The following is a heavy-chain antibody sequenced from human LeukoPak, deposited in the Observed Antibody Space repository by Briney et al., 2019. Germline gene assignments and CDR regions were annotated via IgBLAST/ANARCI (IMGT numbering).Heavy chain of an antibody. D-gene: IGHD6-13*01. J-gene: IGHJ4*02. CDR1: GYTFTGYY. V-gene: IGHV1-2*06. CDR2: INPNSGGT. CDR3: ARDFTRPLIAAAVTTDY. Sequence: GASVKVSCKASGYTFTGYYMHWVRQAPGQGLEWMGRINPNSGGTNYAQKFQGRVTMTRDTSISTAYMELSRLRSDDTAVYYCARDFTRPLIAAAVTTDYWGQGTLVTVSS.